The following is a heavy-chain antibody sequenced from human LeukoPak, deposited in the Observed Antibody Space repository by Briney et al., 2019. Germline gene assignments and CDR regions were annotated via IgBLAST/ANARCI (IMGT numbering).Heavy chain of an antibody. D-gene: IGHD6-13*01. CDR2: FYYSGST. J-gene: IGHJ6*02. V-gene: IGHV4-61*08. CDR1: GGSISSGGYY. Sequence: SETLSLTCTVSGGSISSGGYYWSWIRQHPGKGLEWIGFFYYSGSTYYNPSLKSRVTISVDTSKNQFSLKLSSVTAADTAVYYCARDPGPRAAARRYYYYGMDVWGQGTTVTVSS. CDR3: ARDPGPRAAARRYYYYGMDV.